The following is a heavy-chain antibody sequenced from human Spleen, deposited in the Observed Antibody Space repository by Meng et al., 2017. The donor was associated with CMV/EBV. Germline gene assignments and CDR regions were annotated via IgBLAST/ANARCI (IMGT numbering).Heavy chain of an antibody. Sequence: LSLTCAASGFTFSSYGMDWVRQAPDKGLEWVAVISYDGSNKYYADSVKGRFTISRDNSKNTLYLQMNSLRAEDTAVYYCAKGRDYYYYYGMDVWGQGTTVTVSS. CDR2: ISYDGSNK. J-gene: IGHJ6*02. V-gene: IGHV3-33*06. CDR3: AKGRDYYYYYGMDV. CDR1: GFTFSSYG.